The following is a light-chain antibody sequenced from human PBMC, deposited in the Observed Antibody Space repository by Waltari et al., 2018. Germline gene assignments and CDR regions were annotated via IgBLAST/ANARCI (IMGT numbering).Light chain of an antibody. CDR1: NSDVGGYDY. V-gene: IGLV2-14*03. J-gene: IGLJ2*01. CDR3: NSYTSSSTRV. CDR2: DVS. Sequence: QSALTQPASVSGSPGQSITISCTGTNSDVGGYDYVSWYQQHPGKAPTLIIYDVSNRPSGVSNLFSGSTSGNTASLTISGLQAEDEADYYCNSYTSSSTRVFGGGTKLTVL.